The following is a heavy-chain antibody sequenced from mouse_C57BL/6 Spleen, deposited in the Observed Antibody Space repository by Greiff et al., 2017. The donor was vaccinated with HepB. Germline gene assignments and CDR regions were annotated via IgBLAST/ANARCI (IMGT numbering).Heavy chain of an antibody. CDR3: ARGPSYYYGSSRPHWYFDV. V-gene: IGHV1-59*01. CDR2: IDPSDSYT. D-gene: IGHD1-1*01. J-gene: IGHJ1*03. CDR1: GYTFTSYW. Sequence: VQLQQPGAELVRPGTSVKLSCKASGYTFTSYWMHWVKQRPGQGLEWIGVIDPSDSYTNYNQKFKGKATLTVDTSSSTAYMQLSSLTSEDSAVYYCARGPSYYYGSSRPHWYFDVWGTGTTVTVSS.